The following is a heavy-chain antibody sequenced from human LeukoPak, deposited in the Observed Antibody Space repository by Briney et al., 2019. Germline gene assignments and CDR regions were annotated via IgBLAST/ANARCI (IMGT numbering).Heavy chain of an antibody. J-gene: IGHJ3*02. CDR1: GYTYTSYG. V-gene: IGHV1-18*01. CDR3: ARVLVVVVIAYAFDI. Sequence: ASVKVSCKASGYTYTSYGISWVRQAPGQGLEWMGWISAYNGNTNYAQKLQGRVTMTTDTSTSTAYMELRSLRSDDTAVYYCARVLVVVVIAYAFDIWGQGTMVTVSS. CDR2: ISAYNGNT. D-gene: IGHD2-21*01.